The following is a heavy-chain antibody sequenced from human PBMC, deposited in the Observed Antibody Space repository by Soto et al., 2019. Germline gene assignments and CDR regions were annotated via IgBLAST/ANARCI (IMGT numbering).Heavy chain of an antibody. Sequence: EVELLESGGGLVQPGGSLRLSCAASGFTFSNSVMSWVRQAPGKGLEWVSAISGSGGTTYYADSVKGRFTISRDNSKNTLYLQMNILRAEDTAVYYCAKNVWGITIFGGMDVWGQGTTVTVSS. CDR1: GFTFSNSV. D-gene: IGHD3-9*01. V-gene: IGHV3-23*01. CDR2: ISGSGGTT. J-gene: IGHJ6*02. CDR3: AKNVWGITIFGGMDV.